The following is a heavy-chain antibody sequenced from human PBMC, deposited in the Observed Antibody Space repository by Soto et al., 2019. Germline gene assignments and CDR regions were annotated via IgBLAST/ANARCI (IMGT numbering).Heavy chain of an antibody. Sequence: QVELVQSGGEVKKPGASVKVSCKASGYTFTSHGISWVRQAPGQGLEWVGWINPNNDNPDIAQKFQDRVTLDTDTSANTVFMELRSLTSDETAFYYCARTVTYSGLGDHWGQGTLVTVAS. D-gene: IGHD1-26*01. CDR2: INPNNDNP. J-gene: IGHJ4*02. CDR3: ARTVTYSGLGDH. V-gene: IGHV1-18*04. CDR1: GYTFTSHG.